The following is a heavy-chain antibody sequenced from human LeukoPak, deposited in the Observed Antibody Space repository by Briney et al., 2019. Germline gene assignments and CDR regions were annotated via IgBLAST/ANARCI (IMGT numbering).Heavy chain of an antibody. D-gene: IGHD2/OR15-2a*01. CDR1: GGTFSSYA. J-gene: IGHJ3*02. V-gene: IGHV1-69*13. CDR3: AREGSKGLSRADAFDI. Sequence: SVKVSCKASGGTFSSYAISWVRQAPGQGLEWMEGIIPIFGTTNYAQKFQGRVTITADESTNTAYMELSSLRSDGTAVYYCAREGSKGLSRADAFDIWGQGTMVTVSS. CDR2: IIPIFGTT.